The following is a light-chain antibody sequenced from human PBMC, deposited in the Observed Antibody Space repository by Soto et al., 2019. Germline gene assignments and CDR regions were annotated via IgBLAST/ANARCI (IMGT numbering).Light chain of an antibody. Sequence: IVLTQSPGTLSLSPGERATLSCRASQSVGSNFLAWYQQKRGQAPRILIYAASNRASGIPARFSGSGSGSDFTLTISRLEPEDSAVYYCQQYGSSPWSFGQGTRVEI. CDR2: AAS. J-gene: IGKJ1*01. CDR3: QQYGSSPWS. CDR1: QSVGSNF. V-gene: IGKV3-20*01.